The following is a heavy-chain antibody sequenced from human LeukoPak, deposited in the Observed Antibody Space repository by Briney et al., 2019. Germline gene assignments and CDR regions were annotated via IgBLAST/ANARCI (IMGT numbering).Heavy chain of an antibody. Sequence: SETLSLTCTVSGYSISSGYYWGWIRQPPGKGLEWIGSIYHSGSTYYNPSLKSRVTLSVDTSKNQFSLKLSSVTAADTAVYYCPLTLNSMVREQIYYMDVWGKGTTVTVSS. CDR1: GYSISSGYY. CDR2: IYHSGST. V-gene: IGHV4-38-2*02. CDR3: PLTLNSMVREQIYYMDV. D-gene: IGHD3-10*01. J-gene: IGHJ6*03.